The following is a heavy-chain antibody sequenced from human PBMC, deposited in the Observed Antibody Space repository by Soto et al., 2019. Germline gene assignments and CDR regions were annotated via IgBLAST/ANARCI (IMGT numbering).Heavy chain of an antibody. CDR3: ASNYGSGSYDTDY. CDR1: GGSISGSSYY. J-gene: IGHJ4*02. D-gene: IGHD3-10*01. Sequence: SETLSLTCSVSGGSISGSSYYWGWIRQPPGKGLEWIGSIYYSGSTYYNPSLKSRVTISVDTSKNQFSLKLSSVTAADTAVYYCASNYGSGSYDTDYWGQGTLVTVSS. CDR2: IYYSGST. V-gene: IGHV4-39*01.